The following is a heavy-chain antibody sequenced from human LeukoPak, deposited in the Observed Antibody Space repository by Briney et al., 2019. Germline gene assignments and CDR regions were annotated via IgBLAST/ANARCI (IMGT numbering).Heavy chain of an antibody. J-gene: IGHJ3*02. Sequence: ASVKVSCKASGYTFTSYYMHWVRQAPGQGLEWMGIINPSGGSTSYAQKFQGRVTMTRDMSTSTVYMELSSLRSEDTAVYYCARELSDPAAAVAFDIWGQGTMVTVSS. D-gene: IGHD2-2*01. CDR3: ARELSDPAAAVAFDI. V-gene: IGHV1-46*01. CDR1: GYTFTSYY. CDR2: INPSGGST.